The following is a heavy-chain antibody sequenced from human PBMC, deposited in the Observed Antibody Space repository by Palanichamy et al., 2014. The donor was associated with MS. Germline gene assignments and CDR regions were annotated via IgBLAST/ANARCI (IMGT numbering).Heavy chain of an antibody. CDR1: Y. V-gene: IGHV4-59*08. CDR3: ARQNGWYAGKGNFDY. D-gene: IGHD6-19*01. J-gene: IGHJ4*02. Sequence: YWSWIRQSPGKGLEWIGYIYYSGNTNYNPSLKSRVTISVDTSKNQFSLILSSVTAADTAVYYCARQNGWYAGKGNFDYWGQGTLVTVSS. CDR2: IYYSGNT.